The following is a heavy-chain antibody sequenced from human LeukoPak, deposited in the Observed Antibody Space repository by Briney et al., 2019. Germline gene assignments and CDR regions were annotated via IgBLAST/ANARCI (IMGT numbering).Heavy chain of an antibody. CDR1: GGSISSGSYY. V-gene: IGHV4-61*02. J-gene: IGHJ4*02. Sequence: SQTLPLTCTVSGGSISSGSYYWSWIRQPAGKGLEWIGRIYTSGSTNYNPSLKSRVTISVDTSKNQFSLKLSSVTAADTAVYYCARDSASGSFWDYWGQGTLVTVSS. D-gene: IGHD3-3*01. CDR2: IYTSGST. CDR3: ARDSASGSFWDY.